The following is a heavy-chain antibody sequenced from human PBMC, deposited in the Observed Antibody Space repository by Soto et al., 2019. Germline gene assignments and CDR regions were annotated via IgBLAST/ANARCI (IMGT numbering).Heavy chain of an antibody. CDR3: ARDFCPVPTCYDL. CDR2: IDYNEINQ. V-gene: IGHV3-33*01. Sequence: GASLTLSCIASGFTFSNYGMHWVRQAPGKGLEWVAGIDYNEINQYYIDPVKGRFTISRDQAKNTLYLQMNSLRAEDTAVYYWARDFCPVPTCYDLWGQGVLVTVYS. D-gene: IGHD2-2*01. J-gene: IGHJ4*02. CDR1: GFTFSNYG.